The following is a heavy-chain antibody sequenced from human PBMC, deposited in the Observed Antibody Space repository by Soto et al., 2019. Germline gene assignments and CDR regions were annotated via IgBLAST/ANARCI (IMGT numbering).Heavy chain of an antibody. Sequence: ASGYTTDYADSVKGRLTISRDNSKNTLSLQMNSLRAEDTAVYYCAKVSSHYDSSGYYATDYYYGMDVWGQGTTVTVPS. V-gene: IGHV3-23*01. J-gene: IGHJ6*02. D-gene: IGHD3-22*01. CDR2: ASGYTT. CDR3: AKVSSHYDSSGYYATDYYYGMDV.